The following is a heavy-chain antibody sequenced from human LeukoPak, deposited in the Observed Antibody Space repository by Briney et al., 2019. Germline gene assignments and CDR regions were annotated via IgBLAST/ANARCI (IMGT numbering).Heavy chain of an antibody. CDR2: INPNSGAT. Sequence: ASVKVSCKASGYIFTGYYIHWVRQAPGQGLEWMGWINPNSGATNYAQKFQGRVIMTRDASISSAYMEVRRLRSDDTAVYYCARDAQFIVVVPAAKLNYMDVWGRGTTVTVSS. J-gene: IGHJ6*03. D-gene: IGHD2-2*01. V-gene: IGHV1-2*02. CDR3: ARDAQFIVVVPAAKLNYMDV. CDR1: GYIFTGYY.